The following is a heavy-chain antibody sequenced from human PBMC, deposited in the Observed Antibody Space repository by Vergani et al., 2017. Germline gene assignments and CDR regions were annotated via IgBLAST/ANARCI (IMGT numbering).Heavy chain of an antibody. J-gene: IGHJ4*02. Sequence: QVQLQQWGAGLLKPSETLSLTCAVYGGSFSGYYWSWIRQPPGKGLEWIGEINHSGSTNYNPSLKSRVTISVDTSKNQFSLKLSSVTAAATAVYYCARGVAYCGGDCPYYFDYWGQGTLVTVSS. CDR1: GGSFSGYY. CDR3: ARGVAYCGGDCPYYFDY. D-gene: IGHD2-21*01. CDR2: INHSGST. V-gene: IGHV4-34*01.